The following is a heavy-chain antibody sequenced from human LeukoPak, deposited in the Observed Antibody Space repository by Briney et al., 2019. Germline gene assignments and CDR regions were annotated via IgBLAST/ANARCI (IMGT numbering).Heavy chain of an antibody. D-gene: IGHD4-17*01. J-gene: IGHJ4*02. Sequence: ASVKVSCKASGYTFTSYAMYWVRQAPGQRLEWMGWINAGNGNTKYSQKFQGRVTITRDTSASTVYMELTSLRSEDTAAYYCGRSDYGDYGITYWGQGTLVTVSS. CDR2: INAGNGNT. V-gene: IGHV1-3*01. CDR3: GRSDYGDYGITY. CDR1: GYTFTSYA.